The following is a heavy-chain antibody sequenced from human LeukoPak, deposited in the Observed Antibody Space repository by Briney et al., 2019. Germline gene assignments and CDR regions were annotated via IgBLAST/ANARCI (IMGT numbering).Heavy chain of an antibody. J-gene: IGHJ1*01. CDR1: GGSISSSGYF. D-gene: IGHD3-22*01. CDR3: ARGQPTYYYDGSDVSGFDRWAYFQH. CDR2: INHSGST. V-gene: IGHV4-39*07. Sequence: KPSETLSLTCAVSGGSISSSGYFWGWIRQPPGKGLEWIGEINHSGSTNYNPSLKSRVTMSVDTSKNQFSLKLSSVTAADTAVYYCARGQPTYYYDGSDVSGFDRWAYFQHWGQGTLVTVSS.